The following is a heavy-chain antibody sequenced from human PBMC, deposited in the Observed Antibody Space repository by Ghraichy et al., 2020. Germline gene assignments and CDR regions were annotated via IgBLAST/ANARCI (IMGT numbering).Heavy chain of an antibody. J-gene: IGHJ4*02. D-gene: IGHD1-26*01. CDR1: GFSLSTSGMC. CDR3: ARIVRIVGATTGGFDY. V-gene: IGHV2-70*01. CDR2: IDWDDDK. Sequence: QTLSLTCTFSGFSLSTSGMCVSWIRQPPGKALEWLALIDWDDDKYYSTSLKTRLTISKDTSKNQVVLTMTNMDPVDTATYYCARIVRIVGATTGGFDYWGQGTLVTVSS.